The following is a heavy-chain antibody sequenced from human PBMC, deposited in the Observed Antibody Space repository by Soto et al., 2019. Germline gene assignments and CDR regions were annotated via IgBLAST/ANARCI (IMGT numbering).Heavy chain of an antibody. J-gene: IGHJ4*02. CDR2: IYTSGST. V-gene: IGHV4-4*07. CDR3: ARGPHWPQITGVFDY. CDR1: GGSISSYY. Sequence: SETLSLTCTVSGGSISSYYWSWIRQPAGKGLEWIGRIYTSGSTNYNPSLKSRVTMSVDTSKNQFSLKLSSVTAADTAVYYCARGPHWPQITGVFDYWGQGTLVTVSA. D-gene: IGHD1-20*01.